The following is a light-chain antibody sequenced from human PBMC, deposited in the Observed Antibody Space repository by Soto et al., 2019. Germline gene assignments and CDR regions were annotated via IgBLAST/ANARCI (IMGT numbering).Light chain of an antibody. Sequence: DIVMTQSPDSLAVSLGERATINCKSSQSVLSSSNNKNYLAWYQQKPGQPPKLLIYWASTRESGVPDRFSGSGSGADFTLTINSLQAEDVAVYYCHHYYAPPWTFGQGTKVEIK. J-gene: IGKJ1*01. CDR2: WAS. CDR3: HHYYAPPWT. CDR1: QSVLSSSNNKNY. V-gene: IGKV4-1*01.